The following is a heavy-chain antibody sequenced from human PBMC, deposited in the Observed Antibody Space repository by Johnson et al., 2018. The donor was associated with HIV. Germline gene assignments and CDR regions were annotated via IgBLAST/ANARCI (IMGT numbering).Heavy chain of an antibody. J-gene: IGHJ3*01. CDR2: IYSDGTT. V-gene: IGHV3-66*01. Sequence: EMQLVESGGGLIQPGGSLRLSCAASGFTVRISYMSWVRQAPGKGLEHVSVIYSDGTTYYADFVKGRFTISRDSSKDTLYLQMNSLRAEDTAVYYCTRGGGAYCGSDCLRTFDVWGQGTVLTVSS. CDR1: GFTVRISY. CDR3: TRGGGAYCGSDCLRTFDV. D-gene: IGHD2-21*02.